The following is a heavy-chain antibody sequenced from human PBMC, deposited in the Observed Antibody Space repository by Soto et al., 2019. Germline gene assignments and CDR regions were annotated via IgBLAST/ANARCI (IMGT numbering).Heavy chain of an antibody. J-gene: IGHJ5*02. CDR2: ISAYNGNT. V-gene: IGHV1-18*01. CDR3: ARDPQWPPDRS. CDR1: GYTFTSYG. Sequence: QVQLVQSGAEVKKPGASVKVSCRASGYTFTSYGISWVRQAPGQGLEWMGWISAYNGNTNNAQKLKGRATMTTDTTTSTAYLEPRSLRSDATAVYYCARDPQWPPDRSWGQGTLVTVSS. D-gene: IGHD6-19*01.